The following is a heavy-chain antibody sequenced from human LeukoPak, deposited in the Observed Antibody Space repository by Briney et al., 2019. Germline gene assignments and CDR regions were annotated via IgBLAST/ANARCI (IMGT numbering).Heavy chain of an antibody. CDR3: ARTPMIPCGSGSYEWFDP. J-gene: IGHJ5*02. Sequence: SGPALVKPPQTLTLTCTFSGFSLSTSGMRVSWIRQPPGKALEWLARIDWDDDKFYSTSLKTRLTISKDTSKNQVVLTMTNMDPVDTATYYCARTPMIPCGSGSYEWFDPWGQGTLVTVSS. D-gene: IGHD3-10*01. V-gene: IGHV2-70*04. CDR2: IDWDDDK. CDR1: GFSLSTSGMR.